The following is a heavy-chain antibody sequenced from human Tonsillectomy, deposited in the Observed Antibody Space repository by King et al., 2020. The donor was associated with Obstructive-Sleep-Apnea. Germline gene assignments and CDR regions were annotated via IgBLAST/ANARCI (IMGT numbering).Heavy chain of an antibody. D-gene: IGHD2-2*01. CDR3: ARENIVVVPAAKGYYYYGMDV. CDR2: ISSSSSYI. CDR1: GFTFSSYS. Sequence: VQLVESGGGLVKPGGSLRLSCAASGFTFSSYSMNWVRQAPGKGLEWVSSISSSSSYIYYADSVKGRFTISRDNAKNSLYLQMNSLRAEDTAVYYCARENIVVVPAAKGYYYYGMDVWGQGTTVTVSS. V-gene: IGHV3-21*01. J-gene: IGHJ6*02.